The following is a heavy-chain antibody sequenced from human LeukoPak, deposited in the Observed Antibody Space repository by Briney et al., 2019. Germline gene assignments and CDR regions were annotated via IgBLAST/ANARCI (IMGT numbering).Heavy chain of an antibody. V-gene: IGHV3-74*01. Sequence: GGSLRLSCTASAFXFSSYWMHWVRRAPGKGLVWVSQINTDGSVTTYADSVKGRFTISRDNAKNTLYLQMNSLRAEDTAVYYCARWTYASDGSGYWGQGTLVTVSS. CDR1: AFXFSSYW. J-gene: IGHJ4*02. CDR2: INTDGSVT. D-gene: IGHD3-16*01. CDR3: ARWTYASDGSGY.